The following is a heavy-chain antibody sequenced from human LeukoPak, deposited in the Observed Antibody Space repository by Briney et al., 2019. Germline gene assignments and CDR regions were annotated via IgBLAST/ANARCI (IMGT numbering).Heavy chain of an antibody. CDR3: NFARTGY. CDR2: INTDGSST. J-gene: IGHJ4*02. V-gene: IGHV3-74*01. CDR1: GFTFSNFW. Sequence: PGRSLRLSCPASGFTFSNFWLHWVRQAPGKGLVWVSRINTDGSSTTYADSVKGRFTISRDNSKNTLYLQMNSLRAEDTAVYYCNFARTGYWGQGTLVTVSS. D-gene: IGHD3/OR15-3a*01.